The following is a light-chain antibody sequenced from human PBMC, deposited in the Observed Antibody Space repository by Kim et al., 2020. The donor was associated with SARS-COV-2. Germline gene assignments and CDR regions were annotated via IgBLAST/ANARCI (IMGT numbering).Light chain of an antibody. CDR1: SGDVGRYDY. CDR3: SSFTTTATLV. V-gene: IGLV2-14*03. J-gene: IGLJ2*01. Sequence: PSCNIPCTGTSGDVGRYDYVWWYQHLPGKAPTLILYDVTRRPSGVSDRFSGSKSGNTASLTISGLQAGDEAAYYCSSFTTTATLVFGGGTQLTVL. CDR2: DVT.